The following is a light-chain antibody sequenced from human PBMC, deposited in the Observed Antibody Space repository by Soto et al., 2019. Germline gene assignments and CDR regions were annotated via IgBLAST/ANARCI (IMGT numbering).Light chain of an antibody. Sequence: DIQMPQSPSAMSASVGASVPITGRASQGISNHLLWFQQKPGKVPKRLMSAASSWQSGVPSRFSGSGSGTEFTLTISSLQPEDFATYYCLQHNSYPLTFGGGTKVDIK. CDR2: AAS. CDR3: LQHNSYPLT. J-gene: IGKJ4*01. CDR1: QGISNH. V-gene: IGKV1-17*03.